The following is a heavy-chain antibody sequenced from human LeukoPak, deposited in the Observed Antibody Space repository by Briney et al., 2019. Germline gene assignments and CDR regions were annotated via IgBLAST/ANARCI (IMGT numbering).Heavy chain of an antibody. J-gene: IGHJ4*02. CDR2: INNDGTYT. CDR1: GFTSSSYW. D-gene: IGHD3-22*01. Sequence: GGSLSLSCAVSGFTSSSYWMHWVRQAPGKGLVWVSRINNDGTYTVYADSVKGRFTISRDNAKNTLYLQMNSLKTEDTGVYYCTRSERITMIIVAELQSQYYFGYWGQGTLVTVSS. V-gene: IGHV3-74*01. CDR3: TRSERITMIIVAELQSQYYFGY.